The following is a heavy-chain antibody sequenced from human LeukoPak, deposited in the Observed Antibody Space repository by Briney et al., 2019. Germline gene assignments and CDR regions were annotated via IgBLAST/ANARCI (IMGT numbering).Heavy chain of an antibody. CDR1: GYTFNGYY. V-gene: IGHV1-2*02. J-gene: IGHJ6*03. CDR2: ISPNSGDT. D-gene: IGHD2-2*01. CDR3: ARAGVVPAAEYHDYYMDV. Sequence: GASVKVSCQPSGYTFNGYYMHGVRRAPGQGLEWMGWISPNSGDTEYAQQLQGRVTMTRDTSTSTAYIELRRLRSDDTAVYYWARAGVVPAAEYHDYYMDVWGKGTTVTVSS.